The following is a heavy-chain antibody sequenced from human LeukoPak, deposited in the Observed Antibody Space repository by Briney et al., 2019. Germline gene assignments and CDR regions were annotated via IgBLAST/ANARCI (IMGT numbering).Heavy chain of an antibody. V-gene: IGHV3-23*01. D-gene: IGHD6-19*01. CDR1: GFTFNSFA. Sequence: PGGSLNLSCAASGFTFNSFALSWVRQAQGKGRGWVSAILGSGGGTYYADSVKGRFTISRDNSKNTLYLQMNSLRDEDTALYYCAKAGIGVVGYFDYWGQGTLVTVSS. CDR3: AKAGIGVVGYFDY. J-gene: IGHJ4*02. CDR2: ILGSGGGT.